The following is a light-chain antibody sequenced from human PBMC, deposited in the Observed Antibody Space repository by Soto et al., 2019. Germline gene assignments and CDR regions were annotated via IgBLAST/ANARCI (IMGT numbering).Light chain of an antibody. Sequence: QSVLTQPASVSGCPGQSITISCTGTSSDVGSYNLVSWYQQHPGKAPKLMIYEDNKRPSGVSDRFSGSKSGNTASLTISGLQAEDEADYYCCSYAGDSTWVFGGGTKLTVL. CDR1: SSDVGSYNL. V-gene: IGLV2-23*01. CDR2: EDN. CDR3: CSYAGDSTWV. J-gene: IGLJ3*02.